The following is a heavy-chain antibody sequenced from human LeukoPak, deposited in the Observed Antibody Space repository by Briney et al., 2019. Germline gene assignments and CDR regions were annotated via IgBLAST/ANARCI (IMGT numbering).Heavy chain of an antibody. CDR2: IYSGGST. CDR3: ARVSGSYTSFDY. Sequence: GGSLRLSCAASGFTVSSNYMSWVRQAPGKGLEWVSVIYSGGSTYYADSVKGRFTISRDNSKNTLYLQMYSLRAEDTAVYYCARVSGSYTSFDYWGQGTLVTVSS. CDR1: GFTVSSNY. J-gene: IGHJ4*02. D-gene: IGHD1-26*01. V-gene: IGHV3-66*01.